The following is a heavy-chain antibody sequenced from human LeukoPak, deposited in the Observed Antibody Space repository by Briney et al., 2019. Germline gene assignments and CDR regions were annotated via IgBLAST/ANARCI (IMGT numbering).Heavy chain of an antibody. CDR3: VKERGPFDAFDI. V-gene: IGHV3-33*06. J-gene: IGHJ3*02. CDR2: IWSDGNNR. Sequence: PGGSLRLSCAASGFTFSTYGMHWVRQAPGKGLEWVAVIWSDGNNRFYADPVKGRFTFSRDNSKNTLSLQMDSLRAEDTAVYYCVKERGPFDAFDIWGQGTMVTVFS. CDR1: GFTFSTYG.